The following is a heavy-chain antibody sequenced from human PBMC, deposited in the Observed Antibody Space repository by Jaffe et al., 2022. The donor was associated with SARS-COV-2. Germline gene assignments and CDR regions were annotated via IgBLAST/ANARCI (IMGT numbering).Heavy chain of an antibody. CDR3: AKDPPEEHYYDSSGYHNQRNWYFDL. V-gene: IGHV3-23*01. Sequence: EVQLLESGGGLVQPGGSLRLSCAASGFTFSSYAMSWVRQAPGKGLEWVSAISGSGGSTYYADSVKGRFTISRDNSKNTLYLQMNSLRAEDTAVYYCAKDPPEEHYYDSSGYHNQRNWYFDLWGRGTLVTVSS. D-gene: IGHD3-22*01. CDR1: GFTFSSYA. CDR2: ISGSGGST. J-gene: IGHJ2*01.